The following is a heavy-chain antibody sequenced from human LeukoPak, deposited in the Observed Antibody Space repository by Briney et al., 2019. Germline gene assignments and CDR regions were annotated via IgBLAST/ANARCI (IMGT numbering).Heavy chain of an antibody. CDR1: GYSITSGYY. V-gene: IGHV4-38-2*01. Sequence: SETLSLTCAVSGYSITSGYYWGWIRQPPGKGLEWIGSIYHSGTTYYNPSLKSRVSISVDTSKIQFSLRLSSVTAADTAMYYCARGQLTYCSSTSCYGSTWFDPWGQATLVTVSS. D-gene: IGHD2-2*01. CDR2: IYHSGTT. J-gene: IGHJ5*02. CDR3: ARGQLTYCSSTSCYGSTWFDP.